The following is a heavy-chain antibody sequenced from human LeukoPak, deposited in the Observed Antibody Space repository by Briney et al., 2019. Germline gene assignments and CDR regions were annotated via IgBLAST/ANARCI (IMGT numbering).Heavy chain of an antibody. D-gene: IGHD1-1*01. CDR1: GFIFSGHT. CDR2: ISTSSTYI. J-gene: IGHJ4*01. V-gene: IGHV3-21*06. Sequence: AGSLRLSCAASGFIFSGHTMNWVRLPPGRGLEWVSSISTSSTYIYYADSVKGRFAISRDNPKHSLFLQMNNLTFEDTAIYYCARKINTGSSSGDYDYWGHGALVTVSS. CDR3: ARKINTGSSSGDYDY.